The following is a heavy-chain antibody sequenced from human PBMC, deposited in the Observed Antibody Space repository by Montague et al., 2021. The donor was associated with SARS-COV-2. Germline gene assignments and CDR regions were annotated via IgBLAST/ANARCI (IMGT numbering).Heavy chain of an antibody. Sequence: SETLSLTCAVYGGSFSGYSWSWIRQPPGEGLEWIGQIYHSGSTNSNPSLTSRVTISVDTSKNQFSLKLSSVTAAATARYYCRVVPAGIPKGPNFYYMDVWGKGTTVTVSS. J-gene: IGHJ6*03. D-gene: IGHD2-2*02. CDR1: GGSFSGYS. V-gene: IGHV4-34*01. CDR2: IYHSGST. CDR3: RVVPAGIPKGPNFYYMDV.